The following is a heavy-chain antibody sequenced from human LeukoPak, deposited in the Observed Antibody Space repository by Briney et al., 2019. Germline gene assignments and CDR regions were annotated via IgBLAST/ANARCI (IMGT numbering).Heavy chain of an antibody. CDR3: AKDYYYDSSGYRYFDY. V-gene: IGHV3-30*18. CDR1: GFTFSSYG. Sequence: GGSLRLSCAASGFTFSSYGMHWVRQAPGKGLEWVAVISYDGSNKYYADSVKGRFTISGDNSKNTLYLQMNSLRAEDTAVYYCAKDYYYDSSGYRYFDYWGQGTLVTVSS. CDR2: ISYDGSNK. D-gene: IGHD3-22*01. J-gene: IGHJ4*02.